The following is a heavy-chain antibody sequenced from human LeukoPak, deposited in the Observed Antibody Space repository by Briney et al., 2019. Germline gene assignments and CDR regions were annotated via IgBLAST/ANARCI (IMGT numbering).Heavy chain of an antibody. Sequence: GGSLRLSCAASGFTFSSYWMHWFRQAPGKGLVWVSRINSDGSSTNYADSVKGRFTISRDNAKNTLYLQMNSLRAEDTAVYYCARGRLGGFFDYWGQGTLVTVSS. CDR3: ARGRLGGFFDY. D-gene: IGHD3-16*01. V-gene: IGHV3-74*01. CDR1: GFTFSSYW. CDR2: INSDGSST. J-gene: IGHJ4*02.